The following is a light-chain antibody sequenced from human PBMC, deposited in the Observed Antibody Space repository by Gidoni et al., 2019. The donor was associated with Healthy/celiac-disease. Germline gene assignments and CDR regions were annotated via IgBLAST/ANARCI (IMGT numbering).Light chain of an antibody. CDR2: AAS. Sequence: DIQMTQSPSSLSASVGDRVTITCRASQSISSYLNWYQQKPGKAPKLLIYAASSLQSGVPSRFSGSGSGTDFTLTISSLQPEDFATYYCQQSYSTRITFXPXTKVXIK. V-gene: IGKV1-39*01. J-gene: IGKJ3*01. CDR3: QQSYSTRIT. CDR1: QSISSY.